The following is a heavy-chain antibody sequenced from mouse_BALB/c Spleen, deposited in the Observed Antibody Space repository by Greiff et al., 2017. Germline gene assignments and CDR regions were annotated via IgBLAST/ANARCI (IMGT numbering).Heavy chain of an antibody. V-gene: IGHV5-6-5*01. CDR3: ARGIYYGAMDY. D-gene: IGHD2-1*01. CDR2: ISSGGST. CDR1: GFTFSSYA. J-gene: IGHJ4*01. Sequence: EVKLVESGGGLVKPGGSLKLSCAASGFTFSSYAMPWVRQTPEKRLEWVASISSGGSTYYPDSVKGRFTISRDNARNILYLQMSSLRSEDTAMYYCARGIYYGAMDYWGQGTSVTVSS.